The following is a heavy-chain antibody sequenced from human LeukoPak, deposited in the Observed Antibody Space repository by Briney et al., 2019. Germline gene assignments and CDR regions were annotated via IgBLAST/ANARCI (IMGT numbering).Heavy chain of an antibody. Sequence: PGGSLRLSCAASGFTFSNYGMHWVRQAPGKGLEWVAVISYDGSNKYYADSVKGRFTISRDNSKNTLYLQMNSLRAEDTAVYYCAKDNPYFDYWGQGTLVTVSS. J-gene: IGHJ4*02. CDR1: GFTFSNYG. CDR3: AKDNPYFDY. D-gene: IGHD1-14*01. CDR2: ISYDGSNK. V-gene: IGHV3-30*18.